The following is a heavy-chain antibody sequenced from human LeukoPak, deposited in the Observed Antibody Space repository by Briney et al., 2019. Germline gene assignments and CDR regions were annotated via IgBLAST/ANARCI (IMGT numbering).Heavy chain of an antibody. CDR3: ARGYSGYNEYYYYYGMDV. CDR2: IYTSGST. J-gene: IGHJ6*02. Sequence: SETLSLTCTVSGGSISSYYWSWIRQPAGKGLEWIGRIYTSGSTNYNPSLKSRVTMSVDTPKNQFSLKLSSVTAADTAVYYCARGYSGYNEYYYYYGMDVWGQGTTVTVSS. V-gene: IGHV4-4*07. CDR1: GGSISSYY. D-gene: IGHD5-12*01.